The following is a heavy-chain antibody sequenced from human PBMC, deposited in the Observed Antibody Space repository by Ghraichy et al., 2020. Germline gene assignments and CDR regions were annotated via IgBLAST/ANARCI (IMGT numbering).Heavy chain of an antibody. V-gene: IGHV4-30-4*01. Sequence: SETLSLTCTVSGGSISSGHYYWSWIRQPPGKGLEWIGCIFYSGSTYYNPSLKSRVSISIDTSKNQFSLKLSSVTAADTAVYYCARETSDTNVNLGYWGQGTLVTVSS. J-gene: IGHJ4*02. CDR3: ARETSDTNVNLGY. CDR1: GGSISSGHYY. CDR2: IFYSGST.